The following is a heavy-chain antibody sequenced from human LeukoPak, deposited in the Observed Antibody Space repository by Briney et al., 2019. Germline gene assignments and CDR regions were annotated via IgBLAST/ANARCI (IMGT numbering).Heavy chain of an antibody. V-gene: IGHV4-38-2*02. CDR2: IYNSGTT. CDR1: GYSISSGYY. Sequence: SETLSLTCTVSGYSISSGYYWGWIRQPPGEGLEWIGTIYNSGTTYYNPSLESRVTISIDPSKNQFSLNLSAVTAADTGIYYCARGNYYMDVWGKGTTVTVSS. CDR3: ARGNYYMDV. J-gene: IGHJ6*03.